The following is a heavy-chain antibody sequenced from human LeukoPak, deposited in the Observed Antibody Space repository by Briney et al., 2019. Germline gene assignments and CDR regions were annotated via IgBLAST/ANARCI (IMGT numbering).Heavy chain of an antibody. CDR2: IYYSGST. V-gene: IGHV4-39*01. Sequence: SETLSLTCTVSGGSISSSSYYWGWIRQPPGKGLEWIGSIYYSGSTYYNPSLKSRVTISVDTSKNQFSLKLSSVTAADTAVYYCARPLDPNWFDPWGQGTLVTVSS. J-gene: IGHJ5*02. CDR3: ARPLDPNWFDP. CDR1: GGSISSSSYY.